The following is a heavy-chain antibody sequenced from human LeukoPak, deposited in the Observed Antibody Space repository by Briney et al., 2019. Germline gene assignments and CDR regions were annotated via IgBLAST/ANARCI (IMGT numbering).Heavy chain of an antibody. Sequence: GGSLRLSCAASGFSLSSYGMNWVRQAPGKGLEWVSYFSSSTTIIYYADSVKGRFTISRDNSKNTLYLQMNSLRAEDTAAYYCAKDAPGGGFDYWGQGTLVTVSS. CDR3: AKDAPGGGFDY. V-gene: IGHV3-48*01. CDR2: FSSSTTII. J-gene: IGHJ4*02. D-gene: IGHD3-16*01. CDR1: GFSLSSYG.